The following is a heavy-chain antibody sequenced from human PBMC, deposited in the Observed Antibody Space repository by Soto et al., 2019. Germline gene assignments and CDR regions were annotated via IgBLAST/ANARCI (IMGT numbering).Heavy chain of an antibody. CDR2: IYYSGST. CDR1: GGSISSGGYY. V-gene: IGHV4-31*03. J-gene: IGHJ3*02. D-gene: IGHD2-21*01. CDR3: ARDRIRDAFDI. Sequence: SETLSLTCTVSGGSISSGGYYWSWIRQHPGKGLEWIGYIYYSGSTYYNPSLKSRVTISVDTSKNQFSLKLSSVTAADTAVYYCARDRIRDAFDIWGQGTMVTVSS.